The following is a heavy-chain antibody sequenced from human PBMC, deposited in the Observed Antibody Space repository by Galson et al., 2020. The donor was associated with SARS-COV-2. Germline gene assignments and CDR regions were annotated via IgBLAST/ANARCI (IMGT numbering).Heavy chain of an antibody. D-gene: IGHD2-2*01. CDR1: GFTFSSYA. V-gene: IGHV3-30*04. CDR3: AREESATAMDY. J-gene: IGHJ4*02. CDR2: ISYDGSNK. Sequence: GESLKISCAASGFTFSSYAMHWVRQAPGKGLEWVAVISYDGSNKYYADSVKGRFTISRDNSKNTLYLQMNSLRAEDTAVYYCAREESATAMDYWGQGTLVTVSS.